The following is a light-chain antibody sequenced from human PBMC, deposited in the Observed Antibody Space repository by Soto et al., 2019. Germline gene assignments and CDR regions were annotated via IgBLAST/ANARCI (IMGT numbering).Light chain of an antibody. Sequence: SYELTQPPSVSVSPGQTASITCSGDKLGDKYACWYQQKPGQSPVLVIYQDSKRLSGIPERFSGSNSGNTATLTISGTQAMDEADYYCQAWDSRRVFGGGTKLTVL. CDR3: QAWDSRRV. CDR2: QDS. V-gene: IGLV3-1*01. J-gene: IGLJ2*01. CDR1: KLGDKY.